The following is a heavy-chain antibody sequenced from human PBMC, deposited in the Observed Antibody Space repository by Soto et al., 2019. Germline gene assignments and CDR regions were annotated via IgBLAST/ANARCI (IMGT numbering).Heavy chain of an antibody. CDR1: GQSYSGHT. D-gene: IGHD2-2*01. CDR2: ISQSGST. V-gene: IGHV4-34*01. CDR3: ARGSGIAVIPGELEDVHYDY. Sequence: QVQLQQWGAGLLKPSETLSLTCAVYGQSYSGHTWSWIRQSPGKALEWIGEISQSGSTYYNPSLKTRVTISADTSKNQFSLTLNSVTAADTGVFYCARGSGIAVIPGELEDVHYDYWGQGTLVSVSS. J-gene: IGHJ4*02.